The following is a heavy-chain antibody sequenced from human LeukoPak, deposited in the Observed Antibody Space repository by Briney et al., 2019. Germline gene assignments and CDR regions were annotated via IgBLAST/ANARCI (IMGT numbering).Heavy chain of an antibody. V-gene: IGHV1-69*01. CDR2: IIPIFGTA. Sequence: GASVKVSCKASGGTFSSNAISWVRQAPGQGLEWMGGIIPIFGTANYAQKFQGRVTITADESTSTAYMELSSLRSEDTAVYYCAREAESTVTWDYWGQRTLVTVSS. J-gene: IGHJ4*02. D-gene: IGHD4-11*01. CDR3: AREAESTVTWDY. CDR1: GGTFSSNA.